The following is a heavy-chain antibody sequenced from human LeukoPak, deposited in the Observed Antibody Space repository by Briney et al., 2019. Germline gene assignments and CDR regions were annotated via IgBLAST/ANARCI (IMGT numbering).Heavy chain of an antibody. CDR2: ISYDGSNK. V-gene: IGHV3-30-3*01. D-gene: IGHD6-13*01. CDR3: ARDARQQLVERFDY. Sequence: PGRSLRLSCAASGFTFSSYAKHWVRQAPGKGLEWVAVISYDGSNKYYADSVKGRFTISRDNAKNSLYLQMNSLRAEDTAVYYCARDARQQLVERFDYWGQGTLVTVSS. J-gene: IGHJ4*02. CDR1: GFTFSSYA.